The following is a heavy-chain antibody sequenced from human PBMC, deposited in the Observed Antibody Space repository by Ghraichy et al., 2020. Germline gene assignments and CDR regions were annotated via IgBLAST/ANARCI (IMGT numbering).Heavy chain of an antibody. D-gene: IGHD4-23*01. CDR1: GGSFSGYY. Sequence: SQTLSLTCAVYGGSFSGYYWSWIRQPPGKGLEWIGEINHSGSTNYNPSLKSRVTISVDTSKNQFSLKLSSVTAADTAVYYCARVPMTTVVSLRVYYYYGMDVWGQGTTVTVSS. CDR3: ARVPMTTVVSLRVYYYYGMDV. V-gene: IGHV4-34*01. CDR2: INHSGST. J-gene: IGHJ6*02.